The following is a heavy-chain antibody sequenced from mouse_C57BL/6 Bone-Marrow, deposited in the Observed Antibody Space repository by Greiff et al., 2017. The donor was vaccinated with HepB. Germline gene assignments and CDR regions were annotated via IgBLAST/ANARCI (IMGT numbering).Heavy chain of an antibody. V-gene: IGHV1-52*01. J-gene: IGHJ1*03. Sequence: QVQLQQSGAELVRPGSSVKLSCKASGYTFTSYWMHWVKQRPIQGLEWIGNIDPSDSETHYNQKFKDKATLTVDKSSSTAYMQLSSLTSEDSAVYYCARPGSSFYWYFDVWGTGTTVTVSS. CDR2: IDPSDSET. D-gene: IGHD1-1*01. CDR1: GYTFTSYW. CDR3: ARPGSSFYWYFDV.